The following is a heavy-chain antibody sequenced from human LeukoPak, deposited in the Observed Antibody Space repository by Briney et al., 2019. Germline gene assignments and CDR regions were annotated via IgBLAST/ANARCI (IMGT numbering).Heavy chain of an antibody. CDR1: GFPFSSYA. V-gene: IGHV3-64D*09. J-gene: IGHJ6*02. CDR3: VRGYSFGPYGMDV. D-gene: IGHD2-15*01. CDR2: ISDSGGST. Sequence: PGRSLRLPCSASGFPFSSYAMHWVRQAPGKGLEYVSAISDSGGSTYYADSVKGRFTISRDNSKNTLYLQMSSLRAEDTAVYFCVRGYSFGPYGMDVWGQGTPVTVSS.